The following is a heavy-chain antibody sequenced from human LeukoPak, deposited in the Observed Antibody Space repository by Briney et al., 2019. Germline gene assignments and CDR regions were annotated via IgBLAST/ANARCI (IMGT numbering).Heavy chain of an antibody. Sequence: GGSLRLSCAASGFTFSSYAMSWVRQAPGKGLEWVSAISGSGGSTYYADSVKGRSTISRDNSKNTLYLQMNSLRAEDTAVYYCAKGRGITMIVVVIDYWGQGTLVTVSS. V-gene: IGHV3-23*01. CDR1: GFTFSSYA. J-gene: IGHJ4*02. CDR2: ISGSGGST. CDR3: AKGRGITMIVVVIDY. D-gene: IGHD3-22*01.